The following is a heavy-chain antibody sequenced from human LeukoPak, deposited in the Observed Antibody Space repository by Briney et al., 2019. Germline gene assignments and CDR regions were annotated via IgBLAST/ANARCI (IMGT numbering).Heavy chain of an antibody. CDR2: IYHSGST. J-gene: IGHJ4*02. CDR3: ARQAVAGVSD. CDR1: GYSISSGYY. D-gene: IGHD6-19*01. V-gene: IGHV4-38-2*01. Sequence: PETLSLTCAVSGYSISSGYYWGWIRQPPGKGLEWIGSIYHSGSTYYNPSLKSRVTISVDTSKNQFSLKLSSVTAADTAVYYCARQAVAGVSDWGQGTLVTVSS.